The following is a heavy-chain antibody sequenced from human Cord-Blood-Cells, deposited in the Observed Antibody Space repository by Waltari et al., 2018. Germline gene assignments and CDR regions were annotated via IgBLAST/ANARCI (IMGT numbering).Heavy chain of an antibody. CDR2: ISSSSSYI. CDR3: ARSYDSSGYYYYYYGMDV. Sequence: EVQLVESGGGLVKPGGFLRLSCAASGFTFSSYSMNWVRQALGKGLEWVSSISSSSSYIYYADTVKGRFTISKDNAKNSLYLQMNSLRAEDTSVYYCARSYDSSGYYYYYYGMDVWGQGTTVTVSS. D-gene: IGHD3-22*01. J-gene: IGHJ6*02. V-gene: IGHV3-21*01. CDR1: GFTFSSYS.